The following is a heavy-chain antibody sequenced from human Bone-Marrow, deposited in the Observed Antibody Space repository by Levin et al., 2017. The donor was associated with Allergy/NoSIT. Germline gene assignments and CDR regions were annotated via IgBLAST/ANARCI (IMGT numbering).Heavy chain of an antibody. CDR1: GDSFSSTNW. D-gene: IGHD3-10*01. CDR2: VYHDGSS. J-gene: IGHJ4*02. Sequence: KTSETLSLTCVVSGDSFSSTNWWSWVRQPPGKGLEWIGEVYHDGSSNYNPSLKSRVTISMDRSKNQFSLNLNSVTAADTAVYFCARRRGATIGPFDYWGQGTLVTVSS. CDR3: ARRRGATIGPFDY. V-gene: IGHV4/OR15-8*01.